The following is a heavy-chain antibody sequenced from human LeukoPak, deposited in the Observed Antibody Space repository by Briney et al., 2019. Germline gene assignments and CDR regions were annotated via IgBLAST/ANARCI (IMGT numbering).Heavy chain of an antibody. V-gene: IGHV3-23*01. Sequence: GGSLRLSCAASGFTFSSYAMSWVRQAPGKGLEWVSATGSGGVTTYYADSVKGRFTISRDNSKNTLYLQMNSLRADDTAVYYCAKDGQYSTSWCPFDYWGQGTLVTVSS. J-gene: IGHJ4*02. D-gene: IGHD2-2*01. CDR1: GFTFSSYA. CDR2: TGSGGVTT. CDR3: AKDGQYSTSWCPFDY.